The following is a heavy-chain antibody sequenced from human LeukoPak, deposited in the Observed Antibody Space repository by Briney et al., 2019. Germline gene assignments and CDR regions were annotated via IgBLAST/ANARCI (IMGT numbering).Heavy chain of an antibody. Sequence: PSETLSLTCTVSGGSISGYYWSWIRQAPGKGLEWIGYVHYNGSPNYNASLKSRVTISVDASKNQFSLKVSFVSAADTAVYYCARGSDYYTPSGAHYYYMDVWGKGTTVTVSS. CDR1: GGSISGYY. CDR3: ARGSDYYTPSGAHYYYMDV. D-gene: IGHD3-10*01. J-gene: IGHJ6*03. CDR2: VHYNGSP. V-gene: IGHV4-59*01.